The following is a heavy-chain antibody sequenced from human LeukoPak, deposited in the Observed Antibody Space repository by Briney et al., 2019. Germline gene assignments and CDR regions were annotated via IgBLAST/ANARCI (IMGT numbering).Heavy chain of an antibody. CDR1: GFTFSSYA. CDR2: ISYDGSNK. CDR3: ARDRGATTLIDY. V-gene: IGHV3-30-3*01. Sequence: GRSLRLSCAASGFTFSSYAMHWVRQAPGKGLEWVAVISYDGSNKYYADSVKGRFTISRDNSKNTLYLQMNSLRAEDTAVYYCARDRGATTLIDYWGQGTLVTVSS. D-gene: IGHD5-12*01. J-gene: IGHJ4*02.